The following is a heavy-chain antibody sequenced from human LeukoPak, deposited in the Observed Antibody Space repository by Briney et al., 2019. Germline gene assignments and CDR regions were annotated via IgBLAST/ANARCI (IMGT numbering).Heavy chain of an antibody. D-gene: IGHD1-26*01. CDR1: GFTFDDYA. V-gene: IGHV3-43D*03. CDR3: AKGGLGESYYYFDY. J-gene: IGHJ4*02. Sequence: GGSLRLSCAASGFTFDDYAMHWVRQAPGKGLEWVSLISWDGGSTYYADSVKGRFTISRDNSKNSLYLQMNSLRAEDTALYYCAKGGLGESYYYFDYWGQGTLVTVSS. CDR2: ISWDGGST.